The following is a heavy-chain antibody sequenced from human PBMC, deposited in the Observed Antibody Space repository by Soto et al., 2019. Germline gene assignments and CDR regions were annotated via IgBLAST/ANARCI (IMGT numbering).Heavy chain of an antibody. D-gene: IGHD2-21*02. CDR3: ALRQPLLSDFDY. CDR2: IYYSGST. CDR1: GGSISSSSYY. V-gene: IGHV4-39*01. Sequence: SETLSLTYTVSGGSISSSSYYWGWIRQPPGKGLEWIGSIYYSGSTYYNPSLKSRVTISVDTSKNQLSLKLSSVTAADTAVYYCALRQPLLSDFDYWGQGTLVTVSS. J-gene: IGHJ4*02.